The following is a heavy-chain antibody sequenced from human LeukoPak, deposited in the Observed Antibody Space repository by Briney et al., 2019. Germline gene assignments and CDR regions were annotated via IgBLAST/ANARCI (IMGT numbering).Heavy chain of an antibody. J-gene: IGHJ3*02. CDR3: ARRIAAADSFDI. CDR1: GGSISSNY. CDR2: INYSGST. V-gene: IGHV4-59*01. D-gene: IGHD6-13*01. Sequence: PSETLSLTCTVSGGSISSNYWSWIRQPPGKGLEWIAYINYSGSTNYKSSLKSRVTISVDTCKNQFSLKLSSVTAADTAFYYCARRIAAADSFDIWGQGRMVTVSS.